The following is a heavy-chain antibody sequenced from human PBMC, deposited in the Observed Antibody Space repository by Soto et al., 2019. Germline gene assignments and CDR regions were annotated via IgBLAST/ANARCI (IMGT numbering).Heavy chain of an antibody. V-gene: IGHV1-69*02. CDR1: GGTFSSYT. D-gene: IGHD6-19*01. CDR3: ASPSSGWYDY. CDR2: IIPIRGIA. Sequence: QVQLVQSGAEVKKPGSSVKVSCKASGGTFSSYTISWVRQAPGQGLEWMGRIIPIRGIANYAQKFQGRVTITADKSTSTAYMELSSLRSEDTAVYYCASPSSGWYDYWGQGTLVTVSS. J-gene: IGHJ4*02.